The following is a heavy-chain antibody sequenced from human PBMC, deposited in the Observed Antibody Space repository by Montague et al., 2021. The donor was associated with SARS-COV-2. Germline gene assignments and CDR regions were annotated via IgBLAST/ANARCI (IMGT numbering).Heavy chain of an antibody. CDR2: INHSGST. CDR1: GGSFSGYY. J-gene: IGHJ3*02. D-gene: IGHD5-24*01. Sequence: SETLSLTCAVYGGSFSGYYWSWIRQPPGKGLEWIGEINHSGSTNYNPSRKSRVTTSVDTSKNQFSLKLSSATAADTAVYYCARGSKKISKRWLQFDDAFDIWGQGTMVTVSS. V-gene: IGHV4-34*01. CDR3: ARGSKKISKRWLQFDDAFDI.